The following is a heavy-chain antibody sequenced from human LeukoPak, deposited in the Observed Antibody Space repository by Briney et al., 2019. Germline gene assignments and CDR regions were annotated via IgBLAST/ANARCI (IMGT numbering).Heavy chain of an antibody. CDR2: ISGSGGST. CDR3: AKANWISNADAVW. V-gene: IGHV3-23*01. J-gene: IGHJ4*02. D-gene: IGHD1-1*01. Sequence: GGSLRLSCAASGFTFSSYAMIWVRQAPGKGLEWVSAISGSGGSTYYADSVKGRFTLSRDDSGNTVYLQMNNLRVEDTAIYYCAKANWISNADAVWWGQGTHVTVSS. CDR1: GFTFSSYA.